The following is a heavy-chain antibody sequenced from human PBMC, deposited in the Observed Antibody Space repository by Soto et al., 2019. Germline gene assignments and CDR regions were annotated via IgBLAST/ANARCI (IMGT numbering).Heavy chain of an antibody. V-gene: IGHV1-46*01. CDR2: INPSGVST. CDR3: AREDTAACYGMDV. J-gene: IGHJ6*02. CDR1: AYTFTHYY. D-gene: IGHD5-18*01. Sequence: QVQLVQSGAEVKKPGASVKVSCKASAYTFTHYYLHWVRQAPGQGPSWMAVINPSGVSTRDAQKFQDRVTMTRDTSTSTVHRELSSLISENTAVYYCAREDTAACYGMDVWGQGTTVTVSS.